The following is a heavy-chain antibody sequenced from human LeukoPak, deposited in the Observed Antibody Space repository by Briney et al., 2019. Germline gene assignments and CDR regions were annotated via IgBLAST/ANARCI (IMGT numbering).Heavy chain of an antibody. Sequence: PGGSLRLSCAASGFTFGDHYMDWVRQAPGKGLERVGRIRNKANSYTTEYAASVKGRFTISRDDSKNSLYLQMNSLKTEDTAVYYCARVRYYLDYWGQGTLVTVSS. CDR1: GFTFGDHY. D-gene: IGHD3-9*01. CDR2: IRNKANSYTT. CDR3: ARVRYYLDY. J-gene: IGHJ4*02. V-gene: IGHV3-72*01.